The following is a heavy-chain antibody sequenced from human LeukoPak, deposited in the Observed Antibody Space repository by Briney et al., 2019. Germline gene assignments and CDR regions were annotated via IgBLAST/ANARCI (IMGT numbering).Heavy chain of an antibody. CDR1: GGSISSYY. CDR2: IYYSGST. V-gene: IGHV4-59*01. J-gene: IGHJ6*02. D-gene: IGHD2-15*01. Sequence: SETLSLTCTVSGGSISSYYWSWIRQPPGKGLEWIGYIYYSGSTNYNPTLKSRVTISVDTSKNQFSLKLSSVTAADTAVYYCARGVGAYYYGMDVWGQGTTVTVSS. CDR3: ARGVGAYYYGMDV.